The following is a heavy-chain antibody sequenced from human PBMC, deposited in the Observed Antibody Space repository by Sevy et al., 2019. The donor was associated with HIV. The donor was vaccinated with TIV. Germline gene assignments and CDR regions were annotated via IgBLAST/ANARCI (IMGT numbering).Heavy chain of an antibody. Sequence: SLRLSCAASGFTFSSYGMHWVRQAPGKGLEWVAVIWYDGSNKYYADSVKGRFTISRDNSKNTLYLQMNSLRAEDTAVYYCARDRGYYYDSSGPYDAFDIWGQGTMVTVSS. CDR1: GFTFSSYG. CDR2: IWYDGSNK. V-gene: IGHV3-33*01. J-gene: IGHJ3*02. CDR3: ARDRGYYYDSSGPYDAFDI. D-gene: IGHD3-22*01.